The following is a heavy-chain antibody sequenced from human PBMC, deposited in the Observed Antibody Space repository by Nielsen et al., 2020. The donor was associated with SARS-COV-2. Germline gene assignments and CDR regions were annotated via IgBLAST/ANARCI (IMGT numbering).Heavy chain of an antibody. CDR2: IYYSGST. D-gene: IGHD1-26*01. V-gene: IGHV4-39*01. CDR3: ARHLGGSYATPFGAFDI. Sequence: SETLSLTCTVSGGSISSSSYYWGWIRQPPGKGLEWIGSIYYSGSTYYNPSLKSRVTISVDTSKNQFSLKLSSVTAADTAVYYCARHLGGSYATPFGAFDIWGQGTMVTVSS. J-gene: IGHJ3*02. CDR1: GGSISSSSYY.